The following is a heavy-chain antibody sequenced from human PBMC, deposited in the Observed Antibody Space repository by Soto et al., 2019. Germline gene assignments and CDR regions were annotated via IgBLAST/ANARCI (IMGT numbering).Heavy chain of an antibody. Sequence: GGSPRLSCAASGFPFSDYDMSWIRPDPGKGLEWVSYISSSGSTIYYADSVKGRFTISRDNAKNSLYLQMNSLRAEDTAVYYCASGLRFLEWLSPDYYYYYMDVWGKGTTVTVSS. CDR1: GFPFSDYD. CDR2: ISSSGSTI. CDR3: ASGLRFLEWLSPDYYYYYMDV. J-gene: IGHJ6*03. D-gene: IGHD3-3*01. V-gene: IGHV3-11*01.